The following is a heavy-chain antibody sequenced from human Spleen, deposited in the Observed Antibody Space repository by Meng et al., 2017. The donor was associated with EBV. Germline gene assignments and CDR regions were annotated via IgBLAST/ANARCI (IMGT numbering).Heavy chain of an antibody. Sequence: QGKRQASGPGLGPPSPTLTRTDGGPGSSSLTSSGGCSWFRLPPGKGVERVGEMYHKGNTNYNPSLNGRAAISADKSKNNFYLTINSVTAADTAVYYCAMSLWFGIWPEDWGQGTLVTVSS. D-gene: IGHD3-10*01. CDR2: MYHKGNT. CDR1: GSSSLTSSGG. V-gene: IGHV4-4*02. CDR3: AMSLWFGIWPED. J-gene: IGHJ4*02.